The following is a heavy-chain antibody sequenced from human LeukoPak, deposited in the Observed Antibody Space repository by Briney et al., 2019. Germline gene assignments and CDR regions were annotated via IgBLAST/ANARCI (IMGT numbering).Heavy chain of an antibody. CDR3: TTAPVLECCEWLFDY. V-gene: IGHV3-15*01. CDR2: IKSKTDGGTT. Sequence: PGGSLRLSCAASGFTFSNAWMSWVRQAPGKGLEWVGRIKSKTDGGTTDYAAPVKGRFTISRDDSKNTLYLQMNSLKTEDTAVYYCTTAPVLECCEWLFDYWGQGTLVTVSS. J-gene: IGHJ4*02. CDR1: GFTFSNAW. D-gene: IGHD3-3*01.